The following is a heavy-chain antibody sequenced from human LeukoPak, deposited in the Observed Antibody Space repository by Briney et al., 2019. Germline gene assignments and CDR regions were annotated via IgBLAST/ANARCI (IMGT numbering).Heavy chain of an antibody. D-gene: IGHD5-18*01. J-gene: IGHJ6*03. CDR1: GYTFTSYD. Sequence: ASVKVSCKASGYTFTSYDINWVRQATGQGLEWMGWMNPNSGNTGYAQKFQGRVTMTRNTSISTAYMELSSLRSEDTAVYYCARGSKVGIQLWLRAYYYYYMDVWGKGTTVTISS. CDR2: MNPNSGNT. CDR3: ARGSKVGIQLWLRAYYYYYMDV. V-gene: IGHV1-8*02.